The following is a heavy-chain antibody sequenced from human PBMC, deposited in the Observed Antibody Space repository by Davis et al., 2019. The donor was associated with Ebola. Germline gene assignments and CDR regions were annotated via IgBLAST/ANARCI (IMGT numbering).Heavy chain of an antibody. CDR2: ISSSSSYI. V-gene: IGHV3-21*04. Sequence: PGGSLRLSCAASGFTFSSYSMNWVRQAPGKGLEWVSSISSSSSYIYYADSVKGRFTISRDNAKNSLYLQMNSLRAEDTAVYYCTRTDYSRGYYYYGMDVWGQGTTVTVSS. D-gene: IGHD4-11*01. CDR3: TRTDYSRGYYYYGMDV. CDR1: GFTFSSYS. J-gene: IGHJ6*02.